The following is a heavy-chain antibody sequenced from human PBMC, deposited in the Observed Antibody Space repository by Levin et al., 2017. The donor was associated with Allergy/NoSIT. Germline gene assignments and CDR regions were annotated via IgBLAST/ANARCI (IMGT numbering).Heavy chain of an antibody. CDR2: IYPGDSDS. V-gene: IGHV5-51*01. CDR1: GYTFSTSW. J-gene: IGHJ4*02. Sequence: GGSLRLSCKASGYTFSTSWIGWVRYVPGKGLQWMGLIYPGDSDSRFSPSFQGQVTFSADKSLNTVYLQWTNVRASDTAIYYCARRGWGPAGSDPFYFDYWGQGTLVTVSS. CDR3: ARRGWGPAGSDPFYFDY. D-gene: IGHD3-16*01.